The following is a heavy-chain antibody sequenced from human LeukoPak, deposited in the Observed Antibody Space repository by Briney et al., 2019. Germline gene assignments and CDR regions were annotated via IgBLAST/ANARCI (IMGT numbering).Heavy chain of an antibody. CDR3: AKDGGGYGYFDY. CDR1: GFTFSNYA. CDR2: FSFNGVTT. V-gene: IGHV3-23*01. D-gene: IGHD5-12*01. J-gene: IGHJ4*02. Sequence: PGGSLRLSCAASGFTFSNYAMSWVRQAPGKGLEWVSTFSFNGVTTYYADSVKGRFTISRDNSKNTLYLQMNSLRAEDTAVYYCAKDGGGYGYFDYRGQGTLVTVSS.